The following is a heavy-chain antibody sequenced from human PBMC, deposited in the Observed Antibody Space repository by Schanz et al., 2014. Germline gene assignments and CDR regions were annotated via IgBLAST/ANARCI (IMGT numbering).Heavy chain of an antibody. CDR1: GYSIGGYS. V-gene: IGHV1-2*06. J-gene: IGHJ2*01. Sequence: QEQLVQSGAEVKTPGDSVKVSCKASGYSIGGYSMHWVRQAPGVGPEWMGRINPNTGGTQYAQKFQGRVTMTRDTSISTAYMELSRLRSDDTAVYYCARAGQDFEYSSLSPIWYFDLWGRGTLVTVSS. CDR2: INPNTGGT. D-gene: IGHD6-6*01. CDR3: ARAGQDFEYSSLSPIWYFDL.